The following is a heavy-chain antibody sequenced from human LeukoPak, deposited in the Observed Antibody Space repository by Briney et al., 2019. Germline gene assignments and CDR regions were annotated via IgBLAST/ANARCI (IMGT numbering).Heavy chain of an antibody. V-gene: IGHV1-2*02. J-gene: IGHJ4*02. CDR1: GYTLTGYY. Sequence: GASAKVSCKASGYTLTGYYMHWLRQAPGQGLEWMGWINPNSGDTNYAQKFQGRVTMTRDTSINTAYMELSRLTSDDTAVYYCAKNPYEYYFDYWGQGTLVTVSS. CDR2: INPNSGDT. D-gene: IGHD5-12*01. CDR3: AKNPYEYYFDY.